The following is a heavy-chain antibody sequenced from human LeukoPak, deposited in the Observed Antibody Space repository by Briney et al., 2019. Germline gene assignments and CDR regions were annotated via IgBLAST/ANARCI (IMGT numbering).Heavy chain of an antibody. J-gene: IGHJ3*02. CDR2: FDPEDGET. CDR1: GYTLTELS. V-gene: IGHV1-24*01. Sequence: ASVKVSCTVSGYTLTELSMHWVRQAPGKGLEWMGGFDPEDGETIYAQKFQGRVTMTEDTSTDTAYMELSSLRSEDTAVYYCATGPSQMATIRDAFDIWGQGTMVTVSS. CDR3: ATGPSQMATIRDAFDI. D-gene: IGHD5-24*01.